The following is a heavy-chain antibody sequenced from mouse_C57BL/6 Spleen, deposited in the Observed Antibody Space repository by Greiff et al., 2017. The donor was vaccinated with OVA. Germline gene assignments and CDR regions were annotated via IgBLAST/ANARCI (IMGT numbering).Heavy chain of an antibody. D-gene: IGHD1-1*01. CDR3: ARNYYGSSSFAY. V-gene: IGHV5-15*01. CDR2: ISNLAYSI. Sequence: EVKLMESGGGLVQPGGSLKLSCAASGFTFSDYGMAWVRQAPRKGPEWVAFISNLAYSIYYADTVTGRFTISRENAKNTLYLERSSLRSEDTAMYYCARNYYGSSSFAYWGQGTLVTVSA. J-gene: IGHJ3*01. CDR1: GFTFSDYG.